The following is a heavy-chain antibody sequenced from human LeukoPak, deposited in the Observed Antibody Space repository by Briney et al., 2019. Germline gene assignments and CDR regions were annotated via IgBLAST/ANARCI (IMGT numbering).Heavy chain of an antibody. D-gene: IGHD3-22*01. Sequence: ASVKVSCKASGYTFTNYDISWVRQAPGQGLEWMGWISAYNDNTNFAQKFQGRVTMTTDASTSTAYMALRSLRPDDTAVYYCARRQYYYDSSGYSAYDAFDIWGQGTMVTVSS. V-gene: IGHV1-18*01. CDR3: ARRQYYYDSSGYSAYDAFDI. CDR1: GYTFTNYD. CDR2: ISAYNDNT. J-gene: IGHJ3*02.